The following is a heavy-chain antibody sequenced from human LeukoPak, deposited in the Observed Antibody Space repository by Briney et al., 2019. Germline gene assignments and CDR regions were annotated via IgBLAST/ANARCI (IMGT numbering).Heavy chain of an antibody. CDR1: GFTVSSNY. Sequence: GGSLGLSCAASGFTVSSNYMSWVRQAPGKGLEWVSVIYSGGSTYYADSVKGRFTISRDNSKNTLYLQMNSLRAEDTAVYYCARGGYAHFYYYYGMDVWGQGTTVTVSS. D-gene: IGHD5-12*01. CDR3: ARGGYAHFYYYYGMDV. J-gene: IGHJ6*02. V-gene: IGHV3-53*01. CDR2: IYSGGST.